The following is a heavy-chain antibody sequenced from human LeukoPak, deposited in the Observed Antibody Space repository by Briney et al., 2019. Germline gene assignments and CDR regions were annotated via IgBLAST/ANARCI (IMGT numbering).Heavy chain of an antibody. J-gene: IGHJ3*02. D-gene: IGHD4-11*01. Sequence: ASVKVSCKASGYTFTGYYITWVRQAPGHGLEWMGWINPSSGDTNYAQNFRGRVTMTRDTSISTAYMELSRLRSDDTAVYYCAREHYSKSAFDIWGQGTMVTVSS. CDR1: GYTFTGYY. CDR2: INPSSGDT. CDR3: AREHYSKSAFDI. V-gene: IGHV1-2*02.